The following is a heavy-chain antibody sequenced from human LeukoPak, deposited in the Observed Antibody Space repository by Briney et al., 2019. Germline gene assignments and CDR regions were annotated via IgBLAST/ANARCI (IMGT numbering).Heavy chain of an antibody. Sequence: SETLSLTCAVYGGSFSGYYWSWIRQPPGKGLEWIGEINHSGSTNYNPSLKSRVTISVDTSKNQFSLKLSSVTAADTAVYYCARHRQGIAAAGTVGYYYYYYMDVWGKGTTVTISS. V-gene: IGHV4-34*01. CDR2: INHSGST. CDR3: ARHRQGIAAAGTVGYYYYYYMDV. CDR1: GGSFSGYY. J-gene: IGHJ6*03. D-gene: IGHD6-13*01.